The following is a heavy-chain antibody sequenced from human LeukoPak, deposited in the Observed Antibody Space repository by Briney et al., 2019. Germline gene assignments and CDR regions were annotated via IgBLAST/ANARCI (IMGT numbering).Heavy chain of an antibody. CDR2: ISSSGSTI. CDR1: GFTFSDYY. D-gene: IGHD1-26*01. V-gene: IGHV3-11*01. J-gene: IGHJ4*02. CDR3: ARDPGGGYSGSYYVGYYFDY. Sequence: GGSLRLSCAASGFTFSDYYMSWIRQAPGKGLEWGSYISSSGSTIYYADSVKGRFTISRDNAKNSLYLQMNSLRAEDTAVYYCARDPGGGYSGSYYVGYYFDYWGQGTLVTVSS.